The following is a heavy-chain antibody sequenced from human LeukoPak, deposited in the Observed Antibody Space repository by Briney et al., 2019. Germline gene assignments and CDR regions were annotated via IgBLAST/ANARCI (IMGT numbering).Heavy chain of an antibody. CDR3: ARGPVGQWLGGP. CDR2: INHSGST. J-gene: IGHJ4*02. V-gene: IGHV4-34*01. CDR1: GGSFSGYY. D-gene: IGHD6-19*01. Sequence: SETLSLTCAVYGGSFSGYYWSWIRQPPGKGLEWIGEINHSGSTNYNPSLKSRVTISVDTSKNQFSLKLSSVTAADTAVYYCARGPVGQWLGGPWGQGTLVTVSS.